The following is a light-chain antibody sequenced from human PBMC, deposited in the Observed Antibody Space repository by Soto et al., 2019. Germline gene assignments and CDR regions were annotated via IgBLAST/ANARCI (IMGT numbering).Light chain of an antibody. J-gene: IGLJ1*01. CDR3: GSITRSSTSV. CDR1: SSDIGAYDY. CDR2: DVT. V-gene: IGLV2-14*03. Sequence: QSVLTQPASVSGSPGQSITISCSGTSSDIGAYDYVSWYQQHPGRAPKLIIYDVTKRPSGVSNRFSGSKSGNTASLTISGIQAEDEGDYYCGSITRSSTSVFGTGTKVTVL.